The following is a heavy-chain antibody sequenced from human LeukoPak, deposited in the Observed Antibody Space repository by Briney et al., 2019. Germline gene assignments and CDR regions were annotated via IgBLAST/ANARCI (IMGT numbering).Heavy chain of an antibody. Sequence: GGSLRLSCAASGFSFSDSWMSWVRRAPGKGLEWVATIKQDGSDQYYLDSVKGRFTISRDNAKSSLYLQMNSLRAEDTAVYYCARVDLYYGSGSYYPPDYWGQGTLVTVSS. CDR2: IKQDGSDQ. J-gene: IGHJ4*02. CDR1: GFSFSDSW. V-gene: IGHV3-7*01. D-gene: IGHD3-10*01. CDR3: ARVDLYYGSGSYYPPDY.